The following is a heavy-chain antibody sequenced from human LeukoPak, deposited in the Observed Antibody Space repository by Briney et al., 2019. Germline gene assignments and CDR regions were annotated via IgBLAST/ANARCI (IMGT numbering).Heavy chain of an antibody. J-gene: IGHJ4*02. CDR1: GFTFSDYA. D-gene: IGHD1-7*01. Sequence: GGSLRLSCAASGFTFSDYAMSWIRQPPGQGLEWVSYISRSGDTIDYADSVKGRFSISRDNAKNSLYLQMNRLRAEDTAVYYCAGYHWNSGVVYWGQGTLVTVSS. CDR3: AGYHWNSGVVY. V-gene: IGHV3-11*01. CDR2: ISRSGDTI.